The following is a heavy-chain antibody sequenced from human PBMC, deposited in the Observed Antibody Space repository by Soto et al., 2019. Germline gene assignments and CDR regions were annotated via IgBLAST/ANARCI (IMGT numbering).Heavy chain of an antibody. CDR3: AKDHWRYCSRRSCYCFDY. CDR2: ISYDGSNK. CDR1: GFTFSSYG. Sequence: GGSLRLSCAASGFTFSSYGMHWVRQAPGKGLEWVAVISYDGSNKYYADSVKGRFTISRDNSKNTLYLQMNSLRAEDTAVYYCAKDHWRYCSRRSCYCFDYWGQGTLVTVSS. J-gene: IGHJ4*02. D-gene: IGHD2-15*01. V-gene: IGHV3-30*18.